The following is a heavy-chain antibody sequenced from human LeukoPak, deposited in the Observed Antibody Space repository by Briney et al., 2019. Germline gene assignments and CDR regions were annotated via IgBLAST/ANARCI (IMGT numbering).Heavy chain of an antibody. V-gene: IGHV1-2*06. J-gene: IGHJ2*01. D-gene: IGHD4/OR15-4a*01. CDR1: GYTFTGYY. CDR3: ARDDCGDYWYFDL. Sequence: ASVKVSCKASGYTFTGYYMHWVRQAPGQGLEWMGRINPNSGGTNHAQKFQGRVTMTRDTSISTAYMELSRLRSDDTAVYYCARDDCGDYWYFDLWGRGTLVTVSS. CDR2: INPNSGGT.